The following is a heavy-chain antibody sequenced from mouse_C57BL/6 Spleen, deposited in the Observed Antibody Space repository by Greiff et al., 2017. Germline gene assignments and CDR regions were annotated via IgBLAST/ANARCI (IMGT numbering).Heavy chain of an antibody. V-gene: IGHV1-81*01. Sequence: QVQLKQSGAELARPGASVKLSCKASGYTFTSYGISWVKQRTGQGLEWIGEIYPRSGNTYYNEKFKGKATLTADKSSSTAYMELRSLTSEDSAVYFCARRRENWDGGYWGQGTTLTVSS. CDR2: IYPRSGNT. CDR1: GYTFTSYG. CDR3: ARRRENWDGGY. D-gene: IGHD4-1*01. J-gene: IGHJ2*01.